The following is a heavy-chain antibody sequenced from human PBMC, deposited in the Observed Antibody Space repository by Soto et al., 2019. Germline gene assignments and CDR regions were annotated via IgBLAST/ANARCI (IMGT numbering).Heavy chain of an antibody. CDR1: GFTFSSYW. D-gene: IGHD2-15*01. CDR3: ARAGYCSGGSCYSDFDY. CDR2: IKQDGSEK. Sequence: EVQLVESGGGLVQPGGSLRLSCAASGFTFSSYWMSWVRQAPGKGLEWVANIKQDGSEKYYVDSVKGRFLISRDNAKNSLYLEMNILRVEDRTVYDCARAGYCSGGSCYSDFDYWGQGTLVTVSS. J-gene: IGHJ4*02. V-gene: IGHV3-7*01.